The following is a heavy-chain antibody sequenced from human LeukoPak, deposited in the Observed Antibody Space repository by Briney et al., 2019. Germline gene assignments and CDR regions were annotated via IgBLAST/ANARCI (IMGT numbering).Heavy chain of an antibody. D-gene: IGHD3-9*01. Sequence: GGSLRLSCAASGFTFSSYAMHWVRQAPGKGLEWVAVISYDGSNKFYADSVKGRFTISRDNSKNTLYLQMNSLRAEDTAVYYCAKDRSEGYFDRPTAFDYWGQGTLVTVSS. V-gene: IGHV3-30*04. CDR1: GFTFSSYA. J-gene: IGHJ4*02. CDR2: ISYDGSNK. CDR3: AKDRSEGYFDRPTAFDY.